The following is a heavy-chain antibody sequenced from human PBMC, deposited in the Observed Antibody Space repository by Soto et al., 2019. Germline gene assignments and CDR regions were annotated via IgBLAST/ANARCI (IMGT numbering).Heavy chain of an antibody. D-gene: IGHD3-10*01. CDR1: GFTFSSYG. V-gene: IGHV3-30*18. J-gene: IGHJ4*02. CDR3: AKDPFGRGSGGDVYYYFDY. CDR2: ISYDGSNK. Sequence: GGSLRLSCAASGFTFSSYGMHWVRQAPGKGLEWVAVISYDGSNKYYADSGKGRFTISRDNSKNTLYLQMNSLRAEDTAVYYCAKDPFGRGSGGDVYYYFDYWGQGTLVTVSS.